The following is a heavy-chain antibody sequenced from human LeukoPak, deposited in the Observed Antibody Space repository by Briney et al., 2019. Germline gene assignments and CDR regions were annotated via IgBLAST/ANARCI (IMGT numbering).Heavy chain of an antibody. Sequence: SGRSLRLSCAASGFTFSSYGMHWVRQAPGKGLEWVAVISYDGSNKYYADSVKGRFTISRDSSKNTLYLQMNSLRAEDTAVYYCAIIPFIVGATHLDYWGQGTLVTVSS. V-gene: IGHV3-30*03. CDR2: ISYDGSNK. J-gene: IGHJ4*02. D-gene: IGHD1-26*01. CDR1: GFTFSSYG. CDR3: AIIPFIVGATHLDY.